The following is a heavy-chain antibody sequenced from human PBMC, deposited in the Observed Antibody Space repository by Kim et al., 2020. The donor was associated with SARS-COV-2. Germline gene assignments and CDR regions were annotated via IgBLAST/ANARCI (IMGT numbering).Heavy chain of an antibody. CDR3: ARDRTRGFDP. D-gene: IGHD2-2*01. Sequence: SETLSLTCTVSGGSVSSGSYYWSWIRQPPGKGLEWIGYIYYSGSTNYNPSLKSRVTISVDTSKNQFSLKLSSVTAADTAVYYCARDRTRGFDPWGQGTLVTVSS. V-gene: IGHV4-61*01. CDR1: GGSVSSGSYY. CDR2: IYYSGST. J-gene: IGHJ5*02.